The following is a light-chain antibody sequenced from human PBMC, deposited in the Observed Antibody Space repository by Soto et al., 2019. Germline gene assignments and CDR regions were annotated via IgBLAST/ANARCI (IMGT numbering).Light chain of an antibody. J-gene: IGLJ1*01. V-gene: IGLV2-14*01. CDR3: SSHNIKRTYV. CDR1: SSDVGGYNY. CDR2: EVS. Sequence: QSVLTQPASVSGSPGQSITISCTGTSSDVGGYNYVSWYQQNPGKAPKLMIYEVSNRPSGVSNRFSGSKSGNMASLTISGLQDEEEADYYCSSHNIKRTYVFGTGTKVTV.